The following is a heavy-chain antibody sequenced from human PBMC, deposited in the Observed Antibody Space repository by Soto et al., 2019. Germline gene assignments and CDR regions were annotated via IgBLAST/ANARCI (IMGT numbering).Heavy chain of an antibody. CDR1: GDSFSGYY. CDR2: INHSGST. Sequence: KTSETLSLTCAVYGDSFSGYYWSWIRQPPGKGLEWIGEINHSGSTNYNPSLKSRVTISLDTSKNQFSLKLSSVTAADTAVYYCARKKPNIAALGRRVGAFDIWGQGTMVTVSS. J-gene: IGHJ3*02. V-gene: IGHV4-34*01. D-gene: IGHD6-13*01. CDR3: ARKKPNIAALGRRVGAFDI.